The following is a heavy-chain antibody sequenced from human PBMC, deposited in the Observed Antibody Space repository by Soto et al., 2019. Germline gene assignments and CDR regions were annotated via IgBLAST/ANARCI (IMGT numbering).Heavy chain of an antibody. Sequence: QVQLVQSGAEVKKPGASVKVSCKASGYTFTNYGISWVRQAPGQGPEWMGWISGFNGNTKYAQKLQGRVTLTTDTSTSTAYMELRSLRSDDTAVYYCARGGSGWSAEYYQHWGQGTLVIVSS. CDR3: ARGGSGWSAEYYQH. V-gene: IGHV1-18*01. CDR2: ISGFNGNT. J-gene: IGHJ1*01. CDR1: GYTFTNYG. D-gene: IGHD6-13*01.